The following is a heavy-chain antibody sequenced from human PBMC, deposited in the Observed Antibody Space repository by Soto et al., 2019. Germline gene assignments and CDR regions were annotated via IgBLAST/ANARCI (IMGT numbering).Heavy chain of an antibody. V-gene: IGHV3-7*01. CDR2: IKEDGSEK. CDR1: GFTFSKNW. D-gene: IGHD3-3*01. Sequence: GGSLRLSCVASGFTFSKNWMSWVRQAPGKGLEWVANIKEDGSEKHYLDSVKGRFTISRDNAKNSLYVQMNNLRAEDAAVYYCARSISGPDVWGKGTTVTVSS. J-gene: IGHJ6*04. CDR3: ARSISGPDV.